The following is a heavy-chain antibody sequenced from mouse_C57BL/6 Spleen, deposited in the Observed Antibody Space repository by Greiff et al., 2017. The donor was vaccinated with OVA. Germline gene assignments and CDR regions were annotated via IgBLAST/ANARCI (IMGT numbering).Heavy chain of an antibody. J-gene: IGHJ2*01. V-gene: IGHV5-17*01. CDR2: ISSGSSTI. D-gene: IGHD1-1*01. CDR1: GFTFSDYG. Sequence: EVKLEESGGGLVKPGGSLKLSCAASGFTFSDYGMHWVRQAPEKGLEWVAYISSGSSTIYYADTVKGRFTISRDNAKNTLFLQMTSLRSEDTAMYYCARGYYGAGVDYWGQGTTLTVSS. CDR3: ARGYYGAGVDY.